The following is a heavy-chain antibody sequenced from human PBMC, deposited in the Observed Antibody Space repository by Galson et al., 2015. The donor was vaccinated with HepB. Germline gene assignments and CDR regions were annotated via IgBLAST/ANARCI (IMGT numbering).Heavy chain of an antibody. D-gene: IGHD4-11*01. V-gene: IGHV3-33*01. CDR2: IWFDGSKD. J-gene: IGHJ4*02. CDR3: ARYYGNYRAFDY. Sequence: LRLSCAASGSTFSSHGMHWVRQAPGKGLEWVALIWFDGSKDYYADSVKGRFTISRDNSKNMVYLQMNNLRAEDTAVYYCARYYGNYRAFDYWGQGTLVSVSS. CDR1: GSTFSSHG.